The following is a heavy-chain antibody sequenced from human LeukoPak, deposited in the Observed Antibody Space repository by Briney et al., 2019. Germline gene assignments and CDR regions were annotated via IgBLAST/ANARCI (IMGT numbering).Heavy chain of an antibody. CDR3: AREDYDILTGYRIYAFDI. D-gene: IGHD3-9*01. Sequence: KPSETLSLTCAVYGGSLSGYYWSWIRQPAGKGLEWIGRIYTSGSTNYNPSLKSRVTMSVDTSKNQFSLKLSSVTAADTAVYYCAREDYDILTGYRIYAFDIWGQGTMVTVSS. CDR2: IYTSGST. J-gene: IGHJ3*02. V-gene: IGHV4-4*07. CDR1: GGSLSGYY.